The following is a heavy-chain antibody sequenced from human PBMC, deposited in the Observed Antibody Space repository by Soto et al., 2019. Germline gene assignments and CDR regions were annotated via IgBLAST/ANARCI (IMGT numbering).Heavy chain of an antibody. Sequence: GGSLRLSCAASGFKFSNYAMSWVGQAPGEGLEWVSLISATGGGTYYADSVKGRFTISRDNSHNTLYLQVHSLTAEDTAVYYCAKDRRAGGNSAFYFDFWGQGAQVTVSS. D-gene: IGHD3-16*01. V-gene: IGHV3-23*01. CDR2: ISATGGGT. J-gene: IGHJ4*02. CDR3: AKDRRAGGNSAFYFDF. CDR1: GFKFSNYA.